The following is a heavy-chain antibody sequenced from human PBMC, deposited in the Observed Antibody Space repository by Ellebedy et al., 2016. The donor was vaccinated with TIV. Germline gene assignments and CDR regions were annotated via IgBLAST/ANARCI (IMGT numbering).Heavy chain of an antibody. CDR1: GFTVSSSY. CDR3: AREAGTSGWYSGFQH. J-gene: IGHJ1*01. V-gene: IGHV3-53*01. CDR2: ISAGGNT. Sequence: GGSLRLSCAASGFTVSSSYMNWVRQAPGKGLEWVSGISAGGNTYYAGSVKGRFTISRNDSKNTLYLQMNSLRAEDTANYYCAREAGTSGWYSGFQHWGQGTLVTVSS. D-gene: IGHD6-19*01.